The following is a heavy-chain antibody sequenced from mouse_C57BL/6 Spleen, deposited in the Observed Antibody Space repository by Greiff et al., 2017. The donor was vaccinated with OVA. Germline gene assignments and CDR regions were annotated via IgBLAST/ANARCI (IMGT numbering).Heavy chain of an antibody. D-gene: IGHD1-1*01. CDR1: GYTFTSYW. J-gene: IGHJ1*03. Sequence: QVQLQQPGAELVRPGTSVKLSCKASGYTFTSYWMHWVKQRPGQGLAWIGVIDPSDSYTNYNQKFKGTATLTVDTSSSTAYMQLSSLTSEDSAVCYCARQQCNTVVAGDFDVGGTGTTVTVSS. V-gene: IGHV1-59*01. CDR2: IDPSDSYT. CDR3: ARQQCNTVVAGDFDV.